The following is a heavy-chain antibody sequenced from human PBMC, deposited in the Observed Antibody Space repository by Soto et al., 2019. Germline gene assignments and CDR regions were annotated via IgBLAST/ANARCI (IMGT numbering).Heavy chain of an antibody. J-gene: IGHJ6*02. CDR1: GIPVSSNY. D-gene: IGHD3-10*01. CDR3: ARDGPYYYASRMDV. CDR2: LHSGGDT. Sequence: EVQLVESGGGLVQPGGSLRLSCVASGIPVSSNYMTWVRQAPGKGLEWVSVLHSGGDTYYANSVKGRFTISRHDSTNTLVLQMNSLPAEDTAVYYCARDGPYYYASRMDVWGQGTTVTVSS. V-gene: IGHV3-53*04.